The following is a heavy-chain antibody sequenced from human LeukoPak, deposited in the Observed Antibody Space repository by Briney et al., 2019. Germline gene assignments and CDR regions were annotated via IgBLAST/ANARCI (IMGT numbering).Heavy chain of an antibody. CDR2: ISSSGSTI. CDR3: AAVDVDTAFP. V-gene: IGHV3-48*04. D-gene: IGHD5-18*01. Sequence: PGGSLRLSCAASGFTFSSYSMNRVRQAPGKGLEWVSYISSSGSTIYYADSVKGRFTISRDNAKNSLYLQMNSLRAEDTAVYYCAAVDVDTAFPWGQGTLVTVSS. CDR1: GFTFSSYS. J-gene: IGHJ5*02.